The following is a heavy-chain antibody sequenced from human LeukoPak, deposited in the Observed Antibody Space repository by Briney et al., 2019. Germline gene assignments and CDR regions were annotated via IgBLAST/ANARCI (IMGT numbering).Heavy chain of an antibody. CDR1: GFTFDDYA. D-gene: IGHD4-23*01. J-gene: IGHJ4*02. V-gene: IGHV3-9*01. CDR2: ISWNSGSI. CDR3: AKDISYGGNSGGYFDY. Sequence: GGSLRLSCAASGFTFDDYAMHWVRQAPGKGLEWDSGISWNSGSIGYADSVKGRFTISRDNAKNSLYLQMNSLRAEDTALYYCAKDISYGGNSGGYFDYWGQGTLVTVSS.